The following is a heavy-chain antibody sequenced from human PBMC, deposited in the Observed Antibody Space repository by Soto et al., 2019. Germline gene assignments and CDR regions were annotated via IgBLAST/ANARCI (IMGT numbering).Heavy chain of an antibody. CDR1: GDSVSSDSAT. CDR3: ARGVVPSAPGDAFDI. J-gene: IGHJ3*02. Sequence: GDSVSSDSATWNWIRQSPSRGLEWLGRTFYRSRWYTDYALSLTSRITIKPDTSNIQFSLHLNSVTPDDTAVYYCARGVVPSAPGDAFDIWGQGTVVTVAS. V-gene: IGHV6-1*01. CDR2: TFYRSRWYT. D-gene: IGHD2-2*01.